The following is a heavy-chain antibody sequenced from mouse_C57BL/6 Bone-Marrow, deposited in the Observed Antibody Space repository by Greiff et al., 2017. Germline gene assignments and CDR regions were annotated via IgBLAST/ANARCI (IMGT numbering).Heavy chain of an antibody. Sequence: QVQLKQPGAELVMPGASVKLSCKASGYTFTSYWMHWVKQRPGQGLEWIGELDPSDSYTNYNQKFKGKSTLTVDKSSSTAYMQLSSLTSEDSAVYYCARRVYYYGSSYVAWFAYWGQGTLVTVSA. V-gene: IGHV1-69*01. CDR1: GYTFTSYW. D-gene: IGHD1-1*01. CDR2: LDPSDSYT. J-gene: IGHJ3*01. CDR3: ARRVYYYGSSYVAWFAY.